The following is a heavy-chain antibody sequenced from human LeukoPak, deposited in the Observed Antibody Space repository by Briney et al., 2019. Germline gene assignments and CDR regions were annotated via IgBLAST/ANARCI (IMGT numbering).Heavy chain of an antibody. CDR3: TKLRGYAYYFDY. CDR2: IRSEAYGGTT. D-gene: IGHD3-16*01. V-gene: IGHV3-49*03. Sequence: PGGSLRLSCAASGFTFSSYAMSWFRQAPGKGLEWVGFIRSEAYGGTTEYAASVKGRFTISRDDSKSIAYLQMNSLKTEDTAVYYCTKLRGYAYYFDYWGQGTLVTVSS. CDR1: GFTFSSYA. J-gene: IGHJ4*02.